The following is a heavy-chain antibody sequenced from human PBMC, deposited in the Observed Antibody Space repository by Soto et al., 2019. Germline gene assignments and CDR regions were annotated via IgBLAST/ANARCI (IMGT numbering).Heavy chain of an antibody. V-gene: IGHV1-3*01. J-gene: IGHJ6*02. D-gene: IGHD2-2*01. CDR1: GYTFTSYA. Sequence: GASVKVSCKASGYTFTSYAMDWVRQAPGQRLEWMGWINAGNGNTGYAQKFQARVTMTRNTSISTAYMELSSLRSEDTAVYYCAMGGYQLLYGMDVWGQGTTVTVSS. CDR3: AMGGYQLLYGMDV. CDR2: INAGNGNT.